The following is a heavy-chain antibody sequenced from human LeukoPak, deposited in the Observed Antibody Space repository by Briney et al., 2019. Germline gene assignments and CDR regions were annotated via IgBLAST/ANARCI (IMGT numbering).Heavy chain of an antibody. CDR1: GGSISSGDYY. V-gene: IGHV4-30-4*08. J-gene: IGHJ4*02. CDR2: IYYSGST. D-gene: IGHD6-13*01. CDR3: AREGSWRPFDY. Sequence: PSQTLSLTCTVSGGSISSGDYYWSWIRQPPGKGLGWIGYIYYSGSTYYNPSLKSRVTISVDTSKNQFSLKLSSVTAADTAVYYCAREGSWRPFDYWGQGTLVTVSS.